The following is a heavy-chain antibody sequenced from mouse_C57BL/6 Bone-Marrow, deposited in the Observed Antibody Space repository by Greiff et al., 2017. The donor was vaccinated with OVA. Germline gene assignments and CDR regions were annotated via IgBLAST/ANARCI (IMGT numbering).Heavy chain of an antibody. D-gene: IGHD2-1*01. CDR2: IDPETGST. V-gene: IGHV1-15*01. CDR1: GYTFTDYE. Sequence: QVQLQQSGAELVRPGASVTLSCKASGYTFTDYEMHWVKQTPVHGLEWIGAIDPETGSTAYNQKFKGKAILTADKSSSTAYMELRSLTSEDSAVYYCTGIYYGNYCAMDYWGQGTSVTVSS. CDR3: TGIYYGNYCAMDY. J-gene: IGHJ4*01.